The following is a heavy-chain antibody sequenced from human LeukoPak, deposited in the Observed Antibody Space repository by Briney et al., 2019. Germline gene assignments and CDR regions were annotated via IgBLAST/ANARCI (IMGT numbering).Heavy chain of an antibody. CDR2: ISDTGRRT. V-gene: IGHV3-23*01. CDR1: GFTFNDYA. D-gene: IGHD3-16*02. Sequence: PGGSLSLSCAASGFTFNDYAMSWVRQAAGKGLEWVSGISDTGRRTFYADSVKGRFTISRDDSKKTVYLQMNTLRAEDTAIYFCARHDSFIFYWCQGTLVTVSS. CDR3: ARHDSFIFY. J-gene: IGHJ4*02.